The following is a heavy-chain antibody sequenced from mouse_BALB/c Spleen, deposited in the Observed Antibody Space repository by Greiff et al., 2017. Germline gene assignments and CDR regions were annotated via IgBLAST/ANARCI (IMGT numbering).Heavy chain of an antibody. Sequence: VQRVESGPGLVQPSQSLSITCTVSGFSLTSYGVHWVRQSPGKGLEWLGVIWSGGSTDYNAAFISRLSISKDNSKSQVFFKMNSLQANDTAIYYCARKRELYYAMDYWGQGTSVTVSS. V-gene: IGHV2-2*02. CDR2: IWSGGST. CDR1: GFSLTSYG. D-gene: IGHD1-3*01. J-gene: IGHJ4*01. CDR3: ARKRELYYAMDY.